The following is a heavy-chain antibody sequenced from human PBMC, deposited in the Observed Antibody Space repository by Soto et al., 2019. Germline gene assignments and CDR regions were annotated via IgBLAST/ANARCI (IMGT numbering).Heavy chain of an antibody. V-gene: IGHV3-30*09. CDR3: TRPTCDGGNCYFAH. CDR2: IMYDGNTE. Sequence: GGSLRLSCAASGFVFGSYAMHWVRQAPGKGLEWVAVIMYDGNTEYYADSVKGRFALSRDNSKNILSVQMNSLRAEDTAVYYCTRPTCDGGNCYFAHWGRGTLVTVSS. J-gene: IGHJ5*02. D-gene: IGHD2-21*01. CDR1: GFVFGSYA.